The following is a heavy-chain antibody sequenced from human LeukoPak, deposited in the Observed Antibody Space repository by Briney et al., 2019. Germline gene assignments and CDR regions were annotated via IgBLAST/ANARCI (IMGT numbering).Heavy chain of an antibody. D-gene: IGHD3-22*01. J-gene: IGHJ4*02. CDR2: ISSSGSST. CDR1: GXTFSDFY. CDR3: ARDLIHRSGEANY. Sequence: GGSLRLSCATSGXTFSDFYMSWIRQAPGKGLEWISYISSSGSSTNYADSVKGRFTIPRDNAKNSLYLQMNSLRAEDTAVYYCARDLIHRSGEANYWGRGTLVTVSS. V-gene: IGHV3-11*05.